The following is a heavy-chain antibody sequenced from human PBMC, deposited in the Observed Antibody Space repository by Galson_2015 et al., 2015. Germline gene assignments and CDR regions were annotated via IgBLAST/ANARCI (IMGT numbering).Heavy chain of an antibody. V-gene: IGHV4-4*02. CDR3: ARHATIASRPLFDS. Sequence: TLSLTCAVSGDSISSSNWWSWVRQPPGKGLEWIGEIYHSGSTNYNPSLKSRVTISVDTSKNQFSLKLSSVTAADTAVYYCARHATIASRPLFDSWGQGTLVTVST. D-gene: IGHD6-6*01. CDR2: IYHSGST. CDR1: GDSISSSNW. J-gene: IGHJ4*02.